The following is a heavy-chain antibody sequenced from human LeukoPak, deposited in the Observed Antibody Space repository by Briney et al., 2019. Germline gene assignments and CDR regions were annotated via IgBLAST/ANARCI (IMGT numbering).Heavy chain of an antibody. CDR1: GFTFSSYA. Sequence: GGSLRFSCAASGFTFSSYAMHWVRQAPGKGLEYVSAISSNGGSTYYANSVKGRFTISRDNSKNTLYLQMGSLRAEDMAVYYCARDHQPQWELLGYWGQGTLVTVSS. CDR3: ARDHQPQWELLGY. V-gene: IGHV3-64*01. J-gene: IGHJ4*02. CDR2: ISSNGGST. D-gene: IGHD1-26*01.